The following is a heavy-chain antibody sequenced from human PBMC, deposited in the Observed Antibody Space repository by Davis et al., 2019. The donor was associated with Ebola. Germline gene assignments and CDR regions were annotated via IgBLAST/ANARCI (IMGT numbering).Heavy chain of an antibody. CDR3: ARGPTMTTVTTSLDY. CDR1: GFTFSSYG. J-gene: IGHJ4*02. V-gene: IGHV3-33*08. D-gene: IGHD4-17*01. CDR2: IWYDGSNK. Sequence: GESLKISCAASGFTFSSYGMHWVRQAPGKGLEWVAVIWYDGSNKYYADSVKGRFTISRDNSKNTLYLQMNSLRAEDTAVYYCARGPTMTTVTTSLDYWGQGTLVTVSS.